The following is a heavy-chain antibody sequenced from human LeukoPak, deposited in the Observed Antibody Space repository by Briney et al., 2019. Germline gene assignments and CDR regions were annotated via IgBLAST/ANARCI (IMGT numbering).Heavy chain of an antibody. D-gene: IGHD4-17*01. CDR3: ATGGLRRNAFDI. CDR1: GGTFSSYA. CDR2: IIPIFGTA. V-gene: IGHV1-69*06. Sequence: SVKVSCKASGGTFSSYAISWVRQAPGQGLEWMGGIIPIFGTANYAQKFQGRVTMTEDTSTDTAYMELSSLRSEDTAVYYCATGGLRRNAFDIWGQGTMVTVSS. J-gene: IGHJ3*02.